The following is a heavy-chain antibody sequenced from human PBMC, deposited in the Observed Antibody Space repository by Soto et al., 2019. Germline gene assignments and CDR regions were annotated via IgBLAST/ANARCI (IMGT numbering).Heavy chain of an antibody. CDR2: IGIGSSTK. Sequence: GGSLRLSCAASGFTFRNYGMNWVRQAPGKGLEWVSYIGIGSSTKYYADSVKGRFTISRDNAKNSLYLQMNSLRAEDTAGYYCARDQLYYNDISGRPLNACDVWGQGTMVTVS. V-gene: IGHV3-48*01. CDR1: GFTFRNYG. CDR3: ARDQLYYNDISGRPLNACDV. D-gene: IGHD3-22*01. J-gene: IGHJ3*01.